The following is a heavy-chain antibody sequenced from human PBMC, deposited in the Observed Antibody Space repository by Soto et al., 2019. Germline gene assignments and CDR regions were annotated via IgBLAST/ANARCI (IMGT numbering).Heavy chain of an antibody. J-gene: IGHJ5*02. CDR3: VKGPRIWSANGEVFDP. V-gene: IGHV3-64D*06. CDR1: GFTFSSYA. D-gene: IGHD3-3*01. CDR2: ISSNGGST. Sequence: GGSLRLSCSASGFTFSSYAMHWVRQAPGKGLEYVSAISSNGGSTYYADSVKGRFTISRDNSKNTLYLQMSSLRAEDTAVYYCVKGPRIWSANGEVFDPWGQGTLVTVSS.